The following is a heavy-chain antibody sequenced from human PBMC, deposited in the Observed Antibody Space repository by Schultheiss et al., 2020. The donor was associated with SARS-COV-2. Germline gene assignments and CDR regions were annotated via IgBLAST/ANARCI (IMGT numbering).Heavy chain of an antibody. CDR2: IYHSGST. V-gene: IGHV4-34*01. CDR3: ASSHSGSYYLLDY. Sequence: SQTLSLTCTVDGGSFSGVSWNWIRQSPGKGLEWIGYIYHSGSTNYNPSLKSRVTISVDTSKNQFSLKLSSVTAADTAVYYCASSHSGSYYLLDYWGQGTLVTVSS. D-gene: IGHD1-26*01. CDR1: GGSFSGVS. J-gene: IGHJ4*02.